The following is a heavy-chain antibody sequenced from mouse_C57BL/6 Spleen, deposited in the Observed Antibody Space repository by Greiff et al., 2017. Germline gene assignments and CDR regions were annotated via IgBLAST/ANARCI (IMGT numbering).Heavy chain of an antibody. CDR3: ARSEVWFAY. CDR1: GYTFTSYW. Sequence: QVQLQQPGAELVRPGSSVKLSCKASGYTFTSYWMSWVQQRPIQGLEWIGNIDPSDSETHYNQKFKDKATLTVDKSSSTAYMQLSSLTSEDSAVYYCARSEVWFAYWGQGTLVTVSA. CDR2: IDPSDSET. V-gene: IGHV1-52*01. J-gene: IGHJ3*01.